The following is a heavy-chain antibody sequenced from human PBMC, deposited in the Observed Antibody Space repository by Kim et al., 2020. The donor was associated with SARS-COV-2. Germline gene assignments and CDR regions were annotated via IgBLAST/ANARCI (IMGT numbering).Heavy chain of an antibody. CDR3: AKELGYSYGYVLGYYFDY. Sequence: GGSLRLSCAASGFTFSSYAMSWVRQAPGKGLEWVSAISGSGGSTYYADSVKGRFTISRDNSKNTLYLQMNSLRAEDTAVYYCAKELGYSYGYVLGYYFDYWGQGTLVTVSS. J-gene: IGHJ4*02. CDR2: ISGSGGST. CDR1: GFTFSSYA. V-gene: IGHV3-23*01. D-gene: IGHD5-18*01.